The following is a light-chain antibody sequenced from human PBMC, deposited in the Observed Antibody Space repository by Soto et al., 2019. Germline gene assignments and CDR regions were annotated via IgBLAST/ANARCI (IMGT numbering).Light chain of an antibody. CDR1: SSDVGAYNY. J-gene: IGLJ2*01. CDR3: CSYAGSYTLV. Sequence: QSALTQPRSVSGSPGQSVTISCTGTSSDVGAYNYVSWYQQHPGKAPKVMIYDVNKRTSGVPDRFSGSKSDNTASLTISGLQAEDEADYCCCSYAGSYTLVFGGGTKLTVL. V-gene: IGLV2-11*01. CDR2: DVN.